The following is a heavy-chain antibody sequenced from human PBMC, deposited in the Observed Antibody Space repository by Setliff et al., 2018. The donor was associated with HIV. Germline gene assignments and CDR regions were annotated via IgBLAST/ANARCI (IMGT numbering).Heavy chain of an antibody. Sequence: SETLSLTCTVSGVSISNYYWSWIRQPPGKGLEWIGSIYHSGSTYYNPSLKSRVTISVDTSKNHFSLKLSSVTAADTGVYYCASRRGIEFYFDIWGQGTPVTVS. J-gene: IGHJ4*02. D-gene: IGHD3-10*01. CDR1: GVSISNYY. CDR2: IYHSGST. V-gene: IGHV4-59*04. CDR3: ASRRGIEFYFDI.